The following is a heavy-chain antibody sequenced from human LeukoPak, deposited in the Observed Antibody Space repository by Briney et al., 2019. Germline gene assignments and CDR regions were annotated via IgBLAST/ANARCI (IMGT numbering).Heavy chain of an antibody. CDR1: GFTFSAFG. J-gene: IGHJ6*03. D-gene: IGHD6-13*01. CDR2: IPYDGSDK. V-gene: IGHV3-30*19. Sequence: GGSLRLSCAASGFTFSAFGMHWVRQAPGKGLEWVTFIPYDGSDKYYADSVKGRFTISRDNSKNTLYLQMDSLRAEDTAVYYCARDGLYSNSYYSGYYYMDVWGKGTTVTVSS. CDR3: ARDGLYSNSYYSGYYYMDV.